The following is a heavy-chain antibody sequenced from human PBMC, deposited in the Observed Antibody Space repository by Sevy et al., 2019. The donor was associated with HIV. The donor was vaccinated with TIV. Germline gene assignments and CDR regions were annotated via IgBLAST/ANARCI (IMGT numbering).Heavy chain of an antibody. D-gene: IGHD2-21*02. CDR1: GFTFSMYW. J-gene: IGHJ4*02. Sequence: GGSLRLSCAASGFTFSMYWMSWVRQAPGKGLEWVAKIKQDGSETYYVDSVKGRFTNSRDNAKNSLYLQMKSLRADDTAVYYCARAYYKFCGGDCYLDYWCQGTLVTVS. CDR3: ARAYYKFCGGDCYLDY. CDR2: IKQDGSET. V-gene: IGHV3-7*01.